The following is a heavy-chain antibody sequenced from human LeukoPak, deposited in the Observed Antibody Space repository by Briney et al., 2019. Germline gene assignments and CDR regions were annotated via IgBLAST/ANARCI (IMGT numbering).Heavy chain of an antibody. D-gene: IGHD5-12*01. CDR1: GDSISSHY. CDR3: ARGRGYSGYDLDWYFDL. Sequence: SETLSLTCTVSGDSISSHYWTWIRQPPGKGLEWIGYIYYSGGTNYNPSLQSRVTMSVDTSKNHFSLRLSSVTAADTAVYYCARGRGYSGYDLDWYFDLWGRGTLVTVSS. V-gene: IGHV4-59*11. CDR2: IYYSGGT. J-gene: IGHJ2*01.